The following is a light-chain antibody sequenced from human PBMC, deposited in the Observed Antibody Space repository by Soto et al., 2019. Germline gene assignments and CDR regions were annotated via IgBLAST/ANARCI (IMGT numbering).Light chain of an antibody. Sequence: EVVMTQSPGTVSVSPGGTATLSCRASESVSSNVAWFQQRPGQVPRLLIYGPSTRAAGVPDKFSGSGSGTEFTLTINYLQSEDFAVYYCQQYNKWPLTFGGRTKVEI. CDR3: QQYNKWPLT. J-gene: IGKJ4*01. CDR1: ESVSSN. V-gene: IGKV3-15*01. CDR2: GPS.